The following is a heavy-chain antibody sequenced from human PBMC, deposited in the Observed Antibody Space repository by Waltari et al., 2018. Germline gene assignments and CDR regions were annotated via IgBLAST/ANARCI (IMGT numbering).Heavy chain of an antibody. CDR2: ISGSGGST. J-gene: IGHJ6*02. V-gene: IGHV3-23*01. CDR3: AKGSSSWPYDYYYYGMDV. D-gene: IGHD6-13*01. Sequence: EVQLLESGGGLVQPGGSLRLSCAASGFTFSSYAMSWVRQAPGKGLEWVSAISGSGGSTYYADSVKVRFTIARDNAKNTLYLQMNSLRAEDTAVYYCAKGSSSWPYDYYYYGMDVWGQGTTVTVSS. CDR1: GFTFSSYA.